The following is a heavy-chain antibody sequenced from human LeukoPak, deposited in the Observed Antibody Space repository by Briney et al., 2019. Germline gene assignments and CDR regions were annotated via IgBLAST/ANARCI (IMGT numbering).Heavy chain of an antibody. Sequence: PSETLSLTCTVSGGSISSYYWSWIRQPPGKGLEWIGYIYHSGSTSYNPSLKSRVTISVDTSKNQFSLKLSSVTAADTAVYYCARHFGGNLDYWGQGTLVTVSS. CDR2: IYHSGST. J-gene: IGHJ4*02. V-gene: IGHV4-59*01. CDR3: ARHFGGNLDY. D-gene: IGHD4-23*01. CDR1: GGSISSYY.